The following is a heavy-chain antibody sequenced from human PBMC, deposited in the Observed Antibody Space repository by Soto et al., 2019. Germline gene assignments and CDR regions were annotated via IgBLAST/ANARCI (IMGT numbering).Heavy chain of an antibody. V-gene: IGHV3-74*01. CDR2: INDDGIST. CDR1: GFTFSMYW. Sequence: GGSLRLSCAASGFTFSMYWMHWVRQVPGKGPEWVSRINDDGISTNYADSVKGRFTISRDNAKNTLYLQMNALRVEDTAVYHCTRGPRSTSTGTGAFWGQGTLVTVSS. D-gene: IGHD1-1*01. CDR3: TRGPRSTSTGTGAF. J-gene: IGHJ4*02.